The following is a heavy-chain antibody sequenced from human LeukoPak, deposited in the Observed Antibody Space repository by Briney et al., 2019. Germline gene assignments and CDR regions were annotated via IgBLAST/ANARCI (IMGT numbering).Heavy chain of an antibody. D-gene: IGHD3-22*01. Sequence: SETLSLTCTVSGGSISSYYWSWIRQPAGKGLGWIGRIYTSGSTNYNPSLKSRVTMSVDTSKNQFSLKLSSVTAADTAVYYCARWDGGYYKFDYWGQGTLVTVSS. CDR3: ARWDGGYYKFDY. V-gene: IGHV4-4*07. CDR2: IYTSGST. CDR1: GGSISSYY. J-gene: IGHJ4*02.